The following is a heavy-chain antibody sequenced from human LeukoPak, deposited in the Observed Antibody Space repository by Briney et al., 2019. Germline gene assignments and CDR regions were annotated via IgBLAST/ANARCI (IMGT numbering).Heavy chain of an antibody. CDR3: ARGRVSSNTWYSTYYYYFYMDV. CDR2: VDHTGST. V-gene: IGHV4-59*01. Sequence: PSETLSLTYSVSDDSITMYYWTWIRQPPGKGLEWIGYVDHTGSTNFNPSLNGRVSISRDTSKNLFSLSLRSVTAADTAVYFCARGRVSSNTWYSTYYYYFYMDVWGKGTTVTVSS. CDR1: DDSITMYY. J-gene: IGHJ6*03. D-gene: IGHD6-13*01.